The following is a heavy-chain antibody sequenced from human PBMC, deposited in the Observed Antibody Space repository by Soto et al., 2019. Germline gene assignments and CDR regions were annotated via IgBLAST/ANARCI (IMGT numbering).Heavy chain of an antibody. CDR3: ARGLGEQQLVNH. Sequence: GGSLRLSCAASGFTFSSYAMHWVRQAPGKGLEWVAVISYDGSNKYYTDSVKGRFTISRDNSKNTLYLQMNSLRAEDTAVYYCARGLGEQQLVNHWGQGTLVTVSS. D-gene: IGHD6-13*01. J-gene: IGHJ5*02. CDR2: ISYDGSNK. V-gene: IGHV3-30-3*01. CDR1: GFTFSSYA.